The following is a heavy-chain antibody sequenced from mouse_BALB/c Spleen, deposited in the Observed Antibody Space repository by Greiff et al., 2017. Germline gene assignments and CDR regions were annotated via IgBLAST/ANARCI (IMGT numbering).Heavy chain of an antibody. CDR2: ISDGGSYT. CDR1: GFTFSDYY. Sequence: EVKLMESGGGLVKPGGSLKLSCAASGFTFSDYYMYWVRQTPEKRLEWVATISDGGSYTYYPDSVKGRFTISRDNAKNNLYLQMSSLKSEDTAMYYCARGDGANWVRAYWGQGTLVTVSA. J-gene: IGHJ3*01. CDR3: ARGDGANWVRAY. V-gene: IGHV5-4*02. D-gene: IGHD4-1*01.